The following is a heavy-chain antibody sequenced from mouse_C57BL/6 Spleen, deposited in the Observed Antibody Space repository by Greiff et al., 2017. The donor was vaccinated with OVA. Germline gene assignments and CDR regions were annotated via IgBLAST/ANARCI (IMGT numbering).Heavy chain of an antibody. V-gene: IGHV5-9*01. CDR3: ARLPTGFAY. CDR1: GFTFSSYT. CDR2: ISGGGGNT. Sequence: EVQGVESGGGLVKPGGSLKLSCAASGFTFSSYTMSWVRQTPEKRLEWVATISGGGGNTYYPDSVKGRFTISRDNAKNTLYLQMSSLRSEDTALYYCARLPTGFAYWGQGTLVTVSA. J-gene: IGHJ3*01.